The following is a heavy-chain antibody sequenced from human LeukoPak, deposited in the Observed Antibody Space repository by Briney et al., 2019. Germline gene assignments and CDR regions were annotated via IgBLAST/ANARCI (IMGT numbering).Heavy chain of an antibody. V-gene: IGHV3-30-3*01. J-gene: IGHJ4*02. Sequence: GGSLRLSCAASGFTFSSYAMHWVRQAPGKGLEWVAVISYDGSNKYYADSVKGRFTISRDNSKNTLYLQMNSLRAEDTAVYYCARDSLQYYYDSSGYYEYWGQGTLVTVS. CDR2: ISYDGSNK. CDR3: ARDSLQYYYDSSGYYEY. CDR1: GFTFSSYA. D-gene: IGHD3-22*01.